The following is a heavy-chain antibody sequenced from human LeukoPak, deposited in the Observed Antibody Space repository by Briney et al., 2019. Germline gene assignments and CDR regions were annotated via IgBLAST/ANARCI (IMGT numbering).Heavy chain of an antibody. D-gene: IGHD5-12*01. J-gene: IGHJ4*02. Sequence: SVKVSCKASGYTFTTHYMHWVRQAPGQGLEWMGGIIPIFGTANYAQKFQGRVTITADESTSTAYMELSSLRSEDTAVYYCARALSGYELYYFDYWGQGTLVTVSS. CDR2: IIPIFGTA. CDR3: ARALSGYELYYFDY. CDR1: GYTFTTHY. V-gene: IGHV1-69*13.